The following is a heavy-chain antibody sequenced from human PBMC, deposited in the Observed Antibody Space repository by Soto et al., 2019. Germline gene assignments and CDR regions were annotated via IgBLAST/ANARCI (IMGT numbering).Heavy chain of an antibody. J-gene: IGHJ3*02. V-gene: IGHV1-69*04. CDR3: ARDLAVAGTDDAFDI. D-gene: IGHD6-19*01. CDR2: IIPILGIA. Sequence: RLEWMGRIIPILGIANYAQKFQGRVTITADKSTSTAYMELSSLRSEDTAVYYCARDLAVAGTDDAFDIWGQGTMVTV.